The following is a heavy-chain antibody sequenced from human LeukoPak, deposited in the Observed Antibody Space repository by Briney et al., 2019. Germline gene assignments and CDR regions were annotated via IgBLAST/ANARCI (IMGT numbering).Heavy chain of an antibody. CDR3: AKSGYNRFDY. J-gene: IGHJ4*02. D-gene: IGHD5-24*01. Sequence: LAGGSLRLSCAASGFTFSSSAMSGVRQAPGKGLEGVSTISGSGSGGSTYYAASVKGRFTISRDNSTNTLYLQMNSLRAEDTAVCYCAKSGYNRFDYWGQGTLVTVSS. CDR1: GFTFSSSA. CDR2: ISGSGSGGST. V-gene: IGHV3-23*01.